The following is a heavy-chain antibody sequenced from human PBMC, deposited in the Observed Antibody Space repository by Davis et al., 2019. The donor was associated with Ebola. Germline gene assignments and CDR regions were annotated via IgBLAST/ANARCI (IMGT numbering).Heavy chain of an antibody. Sequence: AASVKVSCKASGGTFSSYAIGWVRQAPGQGLEWMGGIIPIFGTANYAQKLQGRVTMTTDTSTSTAYMELRSLRSDDTAVYYCARGDLGYCSGGSCRPIYCYYGMDVWGQGTTVTVSS. CDR2: IIPIFGTA. V-gene: IGHV1-69*05. CDR1: GGTFSSYA. D-gene: IGHD2-15*01. J-gene: IGHJ6*02. CDR3: ARGDLGYCSGGSCRPIYCYYGMDV.